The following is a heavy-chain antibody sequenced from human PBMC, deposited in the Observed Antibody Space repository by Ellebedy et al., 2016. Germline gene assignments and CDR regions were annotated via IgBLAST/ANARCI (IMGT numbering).Heavy chain of an antibody. CDR1: GLTVSSFF. Sequence: GESLKISXAPSGLTVSSFFMGWVRQAPGKGLEWVSTISAGSDITRFADSVKGRFTVSRDNSKNTVYLQMNNVRAEDTAMYYCRHGHYADYWGQGTLVTVSS. D-gene: IGHD3/OR15-3a*01. CDR3: RHGHYADY. V-gene: IGHV3-23*01. J-gene: IGHJ4*02. CDR2: ISAGSDIT.